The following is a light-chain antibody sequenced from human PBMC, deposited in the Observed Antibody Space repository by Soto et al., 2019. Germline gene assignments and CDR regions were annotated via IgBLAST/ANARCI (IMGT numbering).Light chain of an antibody. CDR2: AAS. J-gene: IGKJ2*01. CDR1: QGIRND. CDR3: QQYKTYPPT. V-gene: IGKV1-17*01. Sequence: DIQMTQSPSSLSASVGDRVTITCRASQGIRNDLGWFQQKPGKAPERQMYAASSVQSGGSSRFSGSESGTEFSRTICSLKPEDFATYSCQQYKTYPPTFGQGTKLEIK.